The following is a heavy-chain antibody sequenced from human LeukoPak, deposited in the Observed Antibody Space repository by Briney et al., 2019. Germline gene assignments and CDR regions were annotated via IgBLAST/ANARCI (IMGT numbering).Heavy chain of an antibody. D-gene: IGHD2-2*02. J-gene: IGHJ3*02. CDR1: GFTFSSYA. CDR2: ISGSGGST. CDR3: AKDLRGLDIVVVPAAIEDAFDI. V-gene: IGHV3-23*01. Sequence: GGSLRLSCAASGFTFSSYAMSWVRQAPGKGLEWVSAISGSGGSTYYADSVKGRFTISRDNSKNTLYLQMNSLRAEDTAVYYCAKDLRGLDIVVVPAAIEDAFDIWGQGTMVTVSS.